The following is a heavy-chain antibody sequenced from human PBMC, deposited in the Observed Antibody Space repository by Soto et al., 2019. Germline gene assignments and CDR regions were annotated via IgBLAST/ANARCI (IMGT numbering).Heavy chain of an antibody. CDR1: GFTFSSYS. CDR3: ARDQPGYSYGYGLGY. D-gene: IGHD5-18*01. J-gene: IGHJ4*02. Sequence: EVQLVESEGGLVKPGGSLRLSCAASGFTFSSYSMNWVRQAPGKGLEWVSSISSSSSYIYYADSVKGRFTISRDNANNSLYLQMNSLRAEDTAVYYCARDQPGYSYGYGLGYWGQGTLVTVSS. CDR2: ISSSSSYI. V-gene: IGHV3-21*01.